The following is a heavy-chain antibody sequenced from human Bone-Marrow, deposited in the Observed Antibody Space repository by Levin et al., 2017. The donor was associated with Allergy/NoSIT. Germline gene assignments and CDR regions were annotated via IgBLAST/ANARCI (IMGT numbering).Heavy chain of an antibody. CDR2: ISYSGGST. V-gene: IGHV3-23*01. J-gene: IGHJ4*02. CDR3: ASQPDSSSWLYFEC. Sequence: GGSLRLSCAASGFTFSSYAMSWVRQAPGKGLEWVSAISYSGGSTYYADSVKGRFTISRDNSKNTLYLQMNSLRAEDTAVYYCASQPDSSSWLYFECWGQGTLVTVSS. CDR1: GFTFSSYA. D-gene: IGHD6-13*01.